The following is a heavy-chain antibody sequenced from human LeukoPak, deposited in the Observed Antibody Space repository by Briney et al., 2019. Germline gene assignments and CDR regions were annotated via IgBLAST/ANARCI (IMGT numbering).Heavy chain of an antibody. CDR1: GGSVSGYY. D-gene: IGHD6-6*01. CDR2: IYYSGST. J-gene: IGHJ4*02. CDR3: ASGTRGSSPFDY. V-gene: IGHV4-59*02. Sequence: SETLSLTCTVSGGSVSGYYWSWIRQPPGKGLEWIGYIYYSGSTNCNPSLKSRVTISVDTSKNQSSLKLSSVTAADTAVYYCASGTRGSSPFDYWGQGTLVTVSS.